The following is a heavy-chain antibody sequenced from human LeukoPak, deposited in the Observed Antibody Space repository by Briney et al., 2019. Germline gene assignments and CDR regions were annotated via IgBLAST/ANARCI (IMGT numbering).Heavy chain of an antibody. V-gene: IGHV4-39*07. CDR1: GGSISSSSYY. D-gene: IGHD1-20*01. Sequence: SETLSLTCTVSGGSISSSSYYWGWIRQPPGKGLEWIGSIHYSGSTYYNPSLKSRVTISVDTSKNQFSLKLSSVTAADTAVYYCARNNWNDGIDYWGQGTLVTVSS. CDR3: ARNNWNDGIDY. J-gene: IGHJ4*02. CDR2: IHYSGST.